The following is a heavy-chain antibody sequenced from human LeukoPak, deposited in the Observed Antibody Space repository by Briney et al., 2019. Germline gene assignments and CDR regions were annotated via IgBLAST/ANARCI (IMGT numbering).Heavy chain of an antibody. CDR1: GGSISSSSYY. D-gene: IGHD3-22*01. V-gene: IGHV4-39*07. CDR3: ARESVGYYYDSSGYFPLDY. Sequence: PSETLSLTCTASGGSISSSSYYWGWIRQPPGKGLEWIGSIYYSGSTYYNPSLKSRVTISVDTSKNQFSLKLSSVTAADTAVYYCARESVGYYYDSSGYFPLDYWGQGTLVTVSS. J-gene: IGHJ4*02. CDR2: IYYSGST.